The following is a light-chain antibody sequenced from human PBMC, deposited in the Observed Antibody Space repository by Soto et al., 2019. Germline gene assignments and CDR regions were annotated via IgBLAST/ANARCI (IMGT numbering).Light chain of an antibody. CDR2: DAS. V-gene: IGKV3-11*01. CDR1: QSVSSY. Sequence: EFALTQSPATLALSPGEGATLSCRASQSVSSYLAWYQQKPGQAPRLLIYDASNRATGIPARFSGTGSGTDFTLTISNLEPEDFAVYYCQVRTNWSIAFGRGTRLEIK. J-gene: IGKJ5*01. CDR3: QVRTNWSIA.